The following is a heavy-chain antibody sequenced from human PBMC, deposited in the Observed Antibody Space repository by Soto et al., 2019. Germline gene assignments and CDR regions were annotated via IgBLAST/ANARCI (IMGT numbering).Heavy chain of an antibody. CDR3: EKISSGWYGYYYYGMDV. D-gene: IGHD6-19*01. CDR1: GYTFTSYG. J-gene: IGHJ6*02. CDR2: ISAYNGNT. V-gene: IGHV1-18*01. Sequence: ASVKVSCKASGYTFTSYGISWVRQAPGQGLEWMGWISAYNGNTNYAQKLQGRVTMTTDTSTSTAYMELRSLRSDDTAVYYCEKISSGWYGYYYYGMDVWGQGTTVTVSS.